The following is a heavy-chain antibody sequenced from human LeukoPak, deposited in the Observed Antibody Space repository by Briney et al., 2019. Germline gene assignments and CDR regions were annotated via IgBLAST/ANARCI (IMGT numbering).Heavy chain of an antibody. Sequence: GGSLRLSCAASGFTFSSYGMHWVRQAPGKGLEWVAFIRYDGSNKYYADSVKGRFTISRDNAKNSLYLQMNSLRAEDTAVYYCARFIAAPYYFDYWGRGTLVTVSS. V-gene: IGHV3-30*02. CDR1: GFTFSSYG. D-gene: IGHD6-13*01. CDR2: IRYDGSNK. J-gene: IGHJ4*02. CDR3: ARFIAAPYYFDY.